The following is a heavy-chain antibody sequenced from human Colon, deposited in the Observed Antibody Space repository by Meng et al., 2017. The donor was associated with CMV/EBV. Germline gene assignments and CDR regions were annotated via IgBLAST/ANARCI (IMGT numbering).Heavy chain of an antibody. CDR1: GFTFSNYT. V-gene: IGHV3-21*01. D-gene: IGHD6-6*01. CDR2: ISSYGTYI. Sequence: GGSLRLSCAASGFTFSNYTMNWVRQAPGKGLEWVSSISSYGTYIHYSASVKGRLTISRDDAKNSLFLRMDSLRVDDTAVYYCTRGGLYSSSSLSDFWGQGTLVTVSS. J-gene: IGHJ4*02. CDR3: TRGGLYSSSSLSDF.